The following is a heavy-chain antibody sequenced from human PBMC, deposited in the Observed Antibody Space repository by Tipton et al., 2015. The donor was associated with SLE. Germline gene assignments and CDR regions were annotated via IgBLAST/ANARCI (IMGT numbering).Heavy chain of an antibody. D-gene: IGHD2-2*01. Sequence: SLRLSCAASGFTFSSYWMHWVRQAPGKGLVWVSRINSDGSSTSYADSVKGRFTISRDNSKNSVYLQMNSLRVEDAAVYYCATHMPPVTWGQGTLVTVSS. V-gene: IGHV3-74*01. CDR2: INSDGSST. CDR1: GFTFSSYW. J-gene: IGHJ5*02. CDR3: ATHMPPVT.